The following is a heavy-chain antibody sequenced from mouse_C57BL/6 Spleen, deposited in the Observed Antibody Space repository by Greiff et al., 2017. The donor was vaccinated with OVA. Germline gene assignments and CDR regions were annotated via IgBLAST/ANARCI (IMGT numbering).Heavy chain of an antibody. J-gene: IGHJ4*01. D-gene: IGHD1-1*01. CDR3: TRDYGSRNAMDY. CDR1: GYTFTDYE. CDR2: IDPETGGP. Sequence: QVQLQQSGAELVRPGASVTLSCKASGYTFTDYEMHWVKQTPVHGLEWIGAIDPETGGPAYNQKFKGKAILTADKSSSTAYMELRSLTSEDSAVYDCTRDYGSRNAMDYWGQGTSVTVSS. V-gene: IGHV1-15*01.